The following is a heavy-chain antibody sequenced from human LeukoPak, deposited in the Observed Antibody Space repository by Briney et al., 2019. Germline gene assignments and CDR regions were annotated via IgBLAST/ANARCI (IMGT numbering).Heavy chain of an antibody. Sequence: QSGGSLRLSCAASGFTFSSYWMSWVRQAPGKGLEWVANIKQDGSEKYYVDSVKGRFTISRDNAKNSLYLQMNSLRAEDTAVYYCARAVVGYRFGQYYFDYWGQGTLVTVSS. J-gene: IGHJ4*02. D-gene: IGHD5-18*01. CDR3: ARAVVGYRFGQYYFDY. CDR2: IKQDGSEK. CDR1: GFTFSSYW. V-gene: IGHV3-7*01.